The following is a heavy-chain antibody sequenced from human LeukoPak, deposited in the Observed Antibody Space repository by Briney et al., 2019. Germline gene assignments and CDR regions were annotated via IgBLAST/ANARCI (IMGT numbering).Heavy chain of an antibody. CDR3: AKDLYYYGSGSFCDY. V-gene: IGHV3-30*02. CDR1: GFTFSHYG. Sequence: GGSLRLSCAASGFTFSHYGMHWVRQAPGKGLEWVAFILYDGSNKYYADSVKGRFTISRDNSKNTLYLQMNSLRAEDTAVYYCAKDLYYYGSGSFCDYWGQGTLVTVSS. J-gene: IGHJ4*02. D-gene: IGHD3-10*01. CDR2: ILYDGSNK.